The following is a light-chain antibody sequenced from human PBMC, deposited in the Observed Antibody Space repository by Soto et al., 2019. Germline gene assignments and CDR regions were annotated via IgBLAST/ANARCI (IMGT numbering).Light chain of an antibody. CDR2: GAS. J-gene: IGKJ1*01. CDR3: QQYGSSPPT. V-gene: IGKV3-20*01. CDR1: QSVSSSY. Sequence: EIVLTQSPGILSLSPGERATLSCRASQSVSSSYLAWYQQKPGQAPRLLIYGASSRVTGIPDRFSGSGSGTDFTLTISRLEPEDIAVYYCQQYGSSPPTFGQGTKVEI.